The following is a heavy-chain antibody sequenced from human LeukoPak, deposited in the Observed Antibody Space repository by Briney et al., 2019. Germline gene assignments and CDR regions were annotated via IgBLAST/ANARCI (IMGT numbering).Heavy chain of an antibody. CDR1: GYTFTGYY. D-gene: IGHD3-10*01. CDR2: INPNSGGT. Sequence: ASVKVSCKASGYTFTGYYMHWVRQAPGQGLEWMGWINPNSGGTNYAQKLQGRVTMTTDTSTSTAYMELRSLRSDDTAVYYCARGRSLNYYGQDYWGQGTLVTVSS. V-gene: IGHV1-2*02. CDR3: ARGRSLNYYGQDY. J-gene: IGHJ4*02.